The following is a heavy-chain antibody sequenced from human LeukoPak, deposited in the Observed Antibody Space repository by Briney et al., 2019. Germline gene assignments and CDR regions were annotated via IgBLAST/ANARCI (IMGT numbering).Heavy chain of an antibody. CDR2: VSYSGEST. CDR1: GFTFSGYT. V-gene: IGHV3-23*01. Sequence: GGSLRLSCAASGFTFSGYTMMWVRQAPGKGLEWVSTVSYSGESTYYAGSVRGRFTISRDNSRGTLYLRMDRLTAEDTAVYYCARAPFDYWGQGTLLTVSS. J-gene: IGHJ4*02. CDR3: ARAPFDY.